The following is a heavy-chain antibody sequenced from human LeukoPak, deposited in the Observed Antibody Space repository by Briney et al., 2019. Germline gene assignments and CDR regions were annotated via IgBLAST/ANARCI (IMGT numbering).Heavy chain of an antibody. J-gene: IGHJ4*02. V-gene: IGHV4-39*07. CDR2: IYYSGST. D-gene: IGHD2-2*01. CDR1: AFTFTSYA. CDR3: ARARATMPPNW. Sequence: GSLRLSCAASAFTFTSYAMSWVRQAPGKGLEWIGSIYYSGSTYYNPSLKSRVTISVDTSKNQFSLKLSSVTAADTAVYYCARARATMPPNWWGQGTLVTVSS.